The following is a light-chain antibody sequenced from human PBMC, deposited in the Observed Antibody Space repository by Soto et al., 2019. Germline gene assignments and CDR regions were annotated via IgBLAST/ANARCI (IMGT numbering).Light chain of an antibody. V-gene: IGLV2-11*01. CDR3: TSYTSASTRV. J-gene: IGLJ1*01. CDR2: DVS. CDR1: SSDVGGYNY. Sequence: QSALTQPRSVSGSPGQSVTISCTGTSSDVGGYNYVSWYQQHPGKAPKLMIYDVSKRPSGVPDRFSGSKSDNTASLTISGLQAEDEADYFCTSYTSASTRVFGTGTKLTVL.